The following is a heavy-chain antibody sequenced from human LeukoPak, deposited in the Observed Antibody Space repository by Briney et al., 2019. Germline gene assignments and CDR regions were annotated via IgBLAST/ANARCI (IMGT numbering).Heavy chain of an antibody. V-gene: IGHV3-9*01. D-gene: IGHD5-12*01. CDR3: ATDVDIVATAARQFDY. CDR2: ISWNSGSI. CDR1: GFTFDDYA. Sequence: GRSLRLSCAASGFTFDDYAMHWVRQAPGKGLEWVSGISWNSGSIGYADSVKGRFTISRDNAKNSLYLQMNSLRAEDTAVYYCATDVDIVATAARQFDYWGQGTLVTVSS. J-gene: IGHJ4*02.